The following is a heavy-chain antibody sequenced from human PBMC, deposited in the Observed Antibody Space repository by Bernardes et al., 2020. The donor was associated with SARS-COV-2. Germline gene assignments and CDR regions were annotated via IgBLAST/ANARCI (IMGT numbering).Heavy chain of an antibody. CDR2: ISGETGYT. V-gene: IGHV3-11*05. J-gene: IGHJ4*02. D-gene: IGHD3-9*01. CDR3: ARETSRFTASMDFES. Sequence: GGSLRLSCTASGFIFSDSYMSWIRQAPGKGLEWISYISGETGYTNYAGSVKGRFTISRDNARNSLYLQMTNLRADDTATYFCARETSRFTASMDFESWGQGTLVTVSS. CDR1: GFIFSDSY.